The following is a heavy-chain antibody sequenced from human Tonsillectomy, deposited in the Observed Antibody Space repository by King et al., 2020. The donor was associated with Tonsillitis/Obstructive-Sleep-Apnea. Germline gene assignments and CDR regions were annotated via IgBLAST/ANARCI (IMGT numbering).Heavy chain of an antibody. J-gene: IGHJ6*03. D-gene: IGHD4-23*01. CDR1: GFSLSTSGMC. V-gene: IGHV2-70*11. CDR3: ARSLPTVVGYYYYIDV. Sequence: TLKESGPALVKPTQTLTLTCTFSGFSLSTSGMCVSWIRQPPGKALEWLARIDWDEDKYYSTSLKTRLTITKDNSKNQVVLTMTNMDPVDTATYYCARSLPTVVGYYYYIDVWGQGTTVTVSS. CDR2: IDWDEDK.